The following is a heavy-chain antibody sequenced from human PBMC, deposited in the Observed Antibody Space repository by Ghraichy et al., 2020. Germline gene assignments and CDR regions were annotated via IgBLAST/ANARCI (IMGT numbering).Heavy chain of an antibody. J-gene: IGHJ4*02. CDR2: ISWNSGSI. CDR3: AKDINKGLVGAFDY. Sequence: GGSLRLSCAASGFTFDDYAMHWVRQVPGKGLEWVSGISWNSGSIGYEDSVKGRLTISRDNAKNSLYLQMNSLRAEDTALYYCAKDINKGLVGAFDYWGQGTLVTVSS. D-gene: IGHD2-8*02. CDR1: GFTFDDYA. V-gene: IGHV3-9*01.